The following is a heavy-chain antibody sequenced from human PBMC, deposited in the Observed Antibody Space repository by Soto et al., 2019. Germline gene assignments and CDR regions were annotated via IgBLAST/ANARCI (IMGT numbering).Heavy chain of an antibody. J-gene: IGHJ4*02. CDR3: AGSSDDGRDN. Sequence: GGSLRLSCAASGFTLSDFSMNWVRQAPGKGLEWVSSISSSSRFINYAESVKGRFTISRDNAENSLYLQMNSLRAEDTAVYYCAGSSDDGRDNWGQGILVTVSS. D-gene: IGHD1-26*01. V-gene: IGHV3-21*01. CDR1: GFTLSDFS. CDR2: ISSSSRFI.